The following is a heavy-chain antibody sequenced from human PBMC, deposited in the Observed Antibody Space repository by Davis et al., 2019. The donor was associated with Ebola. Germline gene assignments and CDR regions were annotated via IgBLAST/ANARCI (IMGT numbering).Heavy chain of an antibody. CDR1: GFTFSSYD. J-gene: IGHJ3*02. D-gene: IGHD2-8*02. CDR3: ARGRRLLADAFHI. V-gene: IGHV3-21*01. Sequence: GESLKISCAASGFTFSSYDMNWVRQAPGKGLEWVSSISSTSYYIYYADSVKGRFTISRDNANNSLTLQMNSLGAEDTAVYYCARGRRLLADAFHIWGQGTMVTASS. CDR2: ISSTSYYI.